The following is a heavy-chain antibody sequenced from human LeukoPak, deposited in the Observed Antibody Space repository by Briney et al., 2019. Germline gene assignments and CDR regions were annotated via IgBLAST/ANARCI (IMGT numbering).Heavy chain of an antibody. J-gene: IGHJ3*02. D-gene: IGHD1-26*01. V-gene: IGHV4-39*07. CDR3: ARVGPLVLSDSGIYPDAFDI. Sequence: PSETLSLTCTVSGGSISSSSYYGGWIRQPPGRGLEWIGTISYSGSTYYNPSLKSRVTISVDTSKNQFSLKLGSVTAADTAVYYCARVGPLVLSDSGIYPDAFDIWGQGTMVTVSS. CDR1: GGSISSSSYY. CDR2: ISYSGST.